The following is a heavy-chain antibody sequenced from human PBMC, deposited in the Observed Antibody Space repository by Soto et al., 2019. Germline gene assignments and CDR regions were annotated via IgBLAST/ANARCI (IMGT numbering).Heavy chain of an antibody. Sequence: EVQLVESGGGLVKPGGSLRLSCAASGFTFSNAWMNWVRQAPGKGLEWVGRIKSKTDGGTTDYAAPVKGRFTISRDDSKNTLYLQMNSLKTEDTAVYYCTAGEITMIGRGLWTCAFDIWGQGTMVTVSS. CDR2: IKSKTDGGTT. D-gene: IGHD3-22*01. CDR3: TAGEITMIGRGLWTCAFDI. J-gene: IGHJ3*02. CDR1: GFTFSNAW. V-gene: IGHV3-15*07.